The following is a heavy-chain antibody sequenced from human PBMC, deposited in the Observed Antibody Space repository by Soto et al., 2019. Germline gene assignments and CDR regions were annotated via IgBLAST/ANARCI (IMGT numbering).Heavy chain of an antibody. CDR3: ARVSGIVVVPAANPFYMDV. CDR2: INHSGST. Sequence: TLSLTCAVYGGSFSGYYWSWIRQPPGKGLEWIGEINHSGSTNYNPSLKSRVTISVDTSKNQFSLKLSSVTAADTAVYYCARVSGIVVVPAANPFYMDVWGKGTTVTVSS. V-gene: IGHV4-34*01. D-gene: IGHD2-2*01. CDR1: GGSFSGYY. J-gene: IGHJ6*03.